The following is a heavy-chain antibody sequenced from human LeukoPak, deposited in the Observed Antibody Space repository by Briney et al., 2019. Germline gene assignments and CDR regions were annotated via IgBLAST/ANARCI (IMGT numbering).Heavy chain of an antibody. V-gene: IGHV3-30*03. D-gene: IGHD2-8*02. Sequence: GGSLRLSCAASGFTFSSYGMHWVRQAPGKGLEWVAVISYDGSNKYYADSVKGRFTISRDNSKNTLYLQMNSLRAEDTAVYYCARDVYGWELLDYWGQGTLVTVSS. J-gene: IGHJ4*02. CDR3: ARDVYGWELLDY. CDR1: GFTFSSYG. CDR2: ISYDGSNK.